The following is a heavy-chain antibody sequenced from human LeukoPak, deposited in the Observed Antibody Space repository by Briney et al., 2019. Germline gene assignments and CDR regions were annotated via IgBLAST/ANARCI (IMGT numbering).Heavy chain of an antibody. J-gene: IGHJ6*03. D-gene: IGHD5-18*01. Sequence: ASVKVSCKASGYTFTSYYMHWVRQAPGQGLEWMGIINPSGGSTSYAQKFQGRVTMTRDMSTSTVYMELSSLRSEDTAVYYCAKGYSFGCCNYYYMDAWGKGTTVTVSS. CDR1: GYTFTSYY. CDR3: AKGYSFGCCNYYYMDA. V-gene: IGHV1-46*01. CDR2: INPSGGST.